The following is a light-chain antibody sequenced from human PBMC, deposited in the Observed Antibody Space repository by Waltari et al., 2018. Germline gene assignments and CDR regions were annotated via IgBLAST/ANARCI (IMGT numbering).Light chain of an antibody. Sequence: QSALTQPASVSGSPGQSITISCTGTSSYVGGYNYVSWYQQHPGKAPKLMLYDVSNRPSGVSNRLSGSKSGNTASLTISGLQAEDEADYYCSSYTSSSTLVFGGGTKLTVL. CDR1: SSYVGGYNY. CDR3: SSYTSSSTLV. V-gene: IGLV2-14*01. CDR2: DVS. J-gene: IGLJ2*01.